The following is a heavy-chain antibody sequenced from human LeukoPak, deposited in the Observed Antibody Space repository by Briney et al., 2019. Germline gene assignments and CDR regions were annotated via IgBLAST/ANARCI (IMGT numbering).Heavy chain of an antibody. Sequence: PGESLKISCKGSGYSFTSYWIGWVRQMPGKGLEWMGIIYPGDSDTGYSPSFQGQVTISADKSISTAYLQWSSLKASDTAMYYCARHEEYGGYVSPFDYWGQGTLVTVSS. CDR1: GYSFTSYW. V-gene: IGHV5-51*01. CDR3: ARHEEYGGYVSPFDY. CDR2: IYPGDSDT. J-gene: IGHJ4*02. D-gene: IGHD5-12*01.